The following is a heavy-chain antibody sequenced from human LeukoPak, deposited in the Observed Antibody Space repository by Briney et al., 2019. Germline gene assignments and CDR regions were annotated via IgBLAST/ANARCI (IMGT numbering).Heavy chain of an antibody. CDR3: GGGGGYGSGSYLFDY. Sequence: PSETLSLTCTVSGGSISSYYWSWIRQPPGKGLEWIGYIYYSGSTNYNPSLKSRVTISVDTSKNQFSLKLSSVTAADTAVYYCGGGGGYGSGSYLFDYWGQGTLVTVSS. CDR1: GGSISSYY. D-gene: IGHD3-10*01. V-gene: IGHV4-59*01. J-gene: IGHJ4*02. CDR2: IYYSGST.